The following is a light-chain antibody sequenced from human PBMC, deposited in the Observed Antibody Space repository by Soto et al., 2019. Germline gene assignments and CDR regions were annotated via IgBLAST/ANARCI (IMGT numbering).Light chain of an antibody. CDR2: WAS. CDR3: QQYYSTPYT. V-gene: IGKV4-1*01. CDR1: QSVLYSSNNKSY. Sequence: DIAMTQSPDSLAVSLGERATINCKSSQSVLYSSNNKSYLAWYQQKPGQPPNLLIYWASTRESGVPDRFSGSGSGTDFTLTISALQAEDVAVYYCQQYYSTPYTFGQGTKLEIK. J-gene: IGKJ2*01.